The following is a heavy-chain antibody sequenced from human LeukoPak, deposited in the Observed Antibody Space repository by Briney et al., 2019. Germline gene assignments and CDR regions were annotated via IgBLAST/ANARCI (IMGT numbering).Heavy chain of an antibody. V-gene: IGHV5-51*01. J-gene: IGHJ4*02. D-gene: IGHD6-19*01. Sequence: GESLKISCKGSGYSYSDYWIGWGRQMPGKGLEWMGIIYGGDSETRYSPSLQGQVTISADKSINTAYLQWSSLKASDTAMYYCARTTTYSSGWYGAYWGQGTLVTVSS. CDR2: IYGGDSET. CDR1: GYSYSDYW. CDR3: ARTTTYSSGWYGAY.